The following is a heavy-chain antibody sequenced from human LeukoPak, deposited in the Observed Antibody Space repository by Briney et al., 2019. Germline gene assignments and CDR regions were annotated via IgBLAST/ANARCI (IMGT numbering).Heavy chain of an antibody. Sequence: PSETLSLTCTVSGGSISSSSYYWGWIRQPPGKGLEWIGSIYYSGSTNYNPSLKSRVTISVDTSKNQFSLKLSSVTAADTAVYYCARLRTYYDFWSGYYGPYYFDYWGQGTLVTVSS. CDR3: ARLRTYYDFWSGYYGPYYFDY. CDR2: IYYSGST. D-gene: IGHD3-3*01. J-gene: IGHJ4*02. V-gene: IGHV4-39*07. CDR1: GGSISSSSYY.